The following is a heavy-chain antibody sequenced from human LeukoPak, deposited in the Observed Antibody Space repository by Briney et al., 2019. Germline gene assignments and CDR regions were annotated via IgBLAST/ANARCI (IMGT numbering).Heavy chain of an antibody. CDR3: AREDSSSWPPYFDY. CDR1: GFSFSSYW. CDR2: INIDGSST. D-gene: IGHD6-13*01. Sequence: GGSLRLSCAASGFSFSSYWMHWVRQAPGKGLVWVSRINIDGSSTSYADSVKGRFSISRDNAKNTLYVYLQMNSLRAEDTAVYYCAREDSSSWPPYFDYWGQGTLVTVSS. V-gene: IGHV3-74*01. J-gene: IGHJ4*02.